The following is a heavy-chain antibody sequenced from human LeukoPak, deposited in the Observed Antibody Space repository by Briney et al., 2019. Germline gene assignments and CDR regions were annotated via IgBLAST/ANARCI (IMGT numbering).Heavy chain of an antibody. CDR2: INPNSGGT. V-gene: IGHV1-2*02. CDR1: GYTFSGYY. J-gene: IGHJ4*02. Sequence: ASVKVSCKASGYTFSGYYIHWVRQAPGQGLEWMGWINPNSGGTNYAQKFQGRVTMTSDTSISAAYMELSRPRSDDTAVYYCARAADTAMDIGDYWGQGTLVTVSS. CDR3: ARAADTAMDIGDY. D-gene: IGHD5-18*01.